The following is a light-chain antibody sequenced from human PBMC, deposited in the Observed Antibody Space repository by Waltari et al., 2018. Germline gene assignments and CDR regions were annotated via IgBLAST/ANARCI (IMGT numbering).Light chain of an antibody. CDR3: QQYGSSPGYT. V-gene: IGKV3-20*01. CDR2: GAS. J-gene: IGKJ2*01. Sequence: IVLTQSPVTLSLSPGERATLSSRASQSVSSSYLAWYQQKPGQAPRLLIYGASSRATGIPDRFSGSGSGTDFTLTISRLEPEDFAVYYCQQYGSSPGYTFGQGTKLEIK. CDR1: QSVSSSY.